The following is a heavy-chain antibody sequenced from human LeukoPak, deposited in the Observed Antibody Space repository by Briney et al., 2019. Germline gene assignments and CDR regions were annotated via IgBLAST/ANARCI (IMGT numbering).Heavy chain of an antibody. D-gene: IGHD2-2*01. CDR3: ARGTCRGYCSSTSFREPFDY. CDR2: IIPIFGTA. V-gene: IGHV1-69*13. CDR1: GGTFSSYA. J-gene: IGHJ4*02. Sequence: SVKVSCKASGGTFSSYAISWVRQAPGQGLEWMGGIIPIFGTANYAQKFQGRVTITADESTSTAYMELSSLRSEDTAVYYCARGTCRGYCSSTSFREPFDYWGQGTLVTVSS.